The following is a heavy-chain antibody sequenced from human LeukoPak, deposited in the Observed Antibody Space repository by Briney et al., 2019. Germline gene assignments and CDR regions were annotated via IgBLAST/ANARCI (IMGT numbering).Heavy chain of an antibody. J-gene: IGHJ5*02. D-gene: IGHD3-9*01. V-gene: IGHV4-59*12. Sequence: SETLSLTCAVSGGSISTYYWTWIRQPPGKGLEWIGYVDYSGSTNSNPSLKSRVTISVDTSKNQFSLKLSSVTAADTAVYYCVSILRYFDWSFDPWGQGTLVTVSS. CDR3: VSILRYFDWSFDP. CDR2: VDYSGST. CDR1: GGSISTYY.